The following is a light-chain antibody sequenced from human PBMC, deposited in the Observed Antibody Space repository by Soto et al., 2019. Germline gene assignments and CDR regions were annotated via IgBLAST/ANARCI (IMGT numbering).Light chain of an antibody. V-gene: IGKV1-27*01. Sequence: DIQMTQSPSSLSASVGDRVTLTCRASQGISNFLAWYQQKPGKVPKLLIYAASTLQSGVPSRFNGSGSGTDFTLTISSLQPEDVATYYCQKYNNAPWTFGQGTKVEIK. CDR1: QGISNF. J-gene: IGKJ1*01. CDR3: QKYNNAPWT. CDR2: AAS.